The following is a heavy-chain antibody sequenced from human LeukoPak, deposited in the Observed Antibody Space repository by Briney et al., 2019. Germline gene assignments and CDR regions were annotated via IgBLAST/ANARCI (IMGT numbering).Heavy chain of an antibody. V-gene: IGHV3-21*01. CDR3: AELGITMIGGV. D-gene: IGHD3-10*02. J-gene: IGHJ6*04. CDR1: AFSFSDYN. CDR2: ITSTGSYI. Sequence: GGSLRLSCAGSAFSFSDYNMNWVRQAPGKGLEWVSSITSTGSYIYYADSVKGRFTISRDNAKNSLFLQLNSLRAEDTAVYYCAELGITMIGGVWGKGTTVTISS.